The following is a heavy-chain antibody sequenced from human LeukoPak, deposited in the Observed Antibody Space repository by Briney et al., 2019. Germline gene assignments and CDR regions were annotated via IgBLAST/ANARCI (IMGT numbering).Heavy chain of an antibody. CDR3: ARAPTGTGGWNWFDP. J-gene: IGHJ5*02. V-gene: IGHV4-4*07. D-gene: IGHD1-1*01. CDR2: IYTSGTT. CDR1: RGSISSYY. Sequence: SETLSLTCTVSRGSISSYYWSWIRQPAGKGLELVGRIYTSGTTNYNPSLKSRVTMSVDTSKNQFSLKLSSVTAADTAVYYCARAPTGTGGWNWFDPWGQGTLVTVSS.